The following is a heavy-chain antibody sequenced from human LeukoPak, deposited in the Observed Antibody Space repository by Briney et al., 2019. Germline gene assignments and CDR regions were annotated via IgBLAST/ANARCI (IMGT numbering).Heavy chain of an antibody. CDR3: AREGPWGGYDILTGYYDYYYYGMDV. CDR2: IYTSGST. D-gene: IGHD3-9*01. Sequence: SETLSLTCTVSGGSISSYYWSWIRQPAGKGLEWIGRIYTSGSTNYSPSLKSRVTMSVDASKNQFSLKLSSVTAADTAVYYCAREGPWGGYDILTGYYDYYYYGMDVWGQGTTVTVSS. CDR1: GGSISSYY. J-gene: IGHJ6*02. V-gene: IGHV4-4*07.